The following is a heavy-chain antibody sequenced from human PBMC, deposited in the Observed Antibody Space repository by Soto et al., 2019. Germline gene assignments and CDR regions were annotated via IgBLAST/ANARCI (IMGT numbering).Heavy chain of an antibody. CDR3: ARVPLHSSSWYYYYYYMDV. J-gene: IGHJ6*03. D-gene: IGHD6-13*01. CDR2: INHRGST. CDR1: GGSLSGYY. Sequence: SETLSLTCDVHGGSLSGYYWTWIRQPPGKGLEWIGEINHRGSTDYNPSLKSRVTISVDMSKNQFSLKLNSVTAADTAVYYCARVPLHSSSWYYYYYYMDVWGKGTTVTVSS. V-gene: IGHV4-34*01.